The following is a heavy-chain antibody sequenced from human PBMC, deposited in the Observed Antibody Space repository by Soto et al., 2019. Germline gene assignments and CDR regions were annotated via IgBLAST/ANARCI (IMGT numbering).Heavy chain of an antibody. CDR3: TTHYLYDSSPPDY. V-gene: IGHV3-15*07. CDR2: IKSKTDGGTT. CDR1: GFTCRNAG. D-gene: IGHD3-22*01. Sequence: GGSLRLCCAASGFTCRNAGINWILQDPGKGLEWVGRIKSKTDGGTTDYAAPVKGRFTISRDDSKNTLYLQMNSLKTEDTAVYYCTTHYLYDSSPPDYWGQGTLVTVSS. J-gene: IGHJ4*02.